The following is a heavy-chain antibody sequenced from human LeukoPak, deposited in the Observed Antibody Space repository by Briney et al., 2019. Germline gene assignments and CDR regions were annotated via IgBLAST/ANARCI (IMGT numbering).Heavy chain of an antibody. V-gene: IGHV3-21*04. CDR2: ISSSSSYI. D-gene: IGHD5-18*01. CDR3: ARGKYSYGYYMDV. J-gene: IGHJ6*03. CDR1: GFTFSSYS. Sequence: GGSLRLSCAASGFTFSSYSMNWVRQAPGKGLEWVSSISSSSSYIYYADSVKGRFTISRDNSKNTLYLQMNSLRAEDTAVYYCARGKYSYGYYMDVWGKGTTVTVSS.